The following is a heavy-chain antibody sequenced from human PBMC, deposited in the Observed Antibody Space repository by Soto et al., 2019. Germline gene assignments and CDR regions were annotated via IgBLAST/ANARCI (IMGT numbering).Heavy chain of an antibody. Sequence: EVQLVESGGGLVQPGGSLKLSCAASGFTFSGSAMHWVRQASGKGLEWVGRIRSKANSYATAYAASVKGRFTISRDDSKNTAYLQMNSLKTEDTAVYYCTPLAAQDYWGQGTLVTVSS. V-gene: IGHV3-73*02. CDR2: IRSKANSYAT. CDR3: TPLAAQDY. J-gene: IGHJ4*02. D-gene: IGHD6-6*01. CDR1: GFTFSGSA.